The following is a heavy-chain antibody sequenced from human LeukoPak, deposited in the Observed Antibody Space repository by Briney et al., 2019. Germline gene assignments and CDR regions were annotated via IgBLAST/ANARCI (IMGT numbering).Heavy chain of an antibody. CDR2: ISAYNGNT. J-gene: IGHJ4*02. D-gene: IGHD3-10*01. V-gene: IGHV1-18*01. CDR3: ARDQITMVRGVIGY. Sequence: ASVKVSCKASGYTFTSYGISWVRQAPGQGLEWMGWISAYNGNTNYAQKLQGRVTMTTDTSTSTAYMELRSLRSDDTAVYYCARDQITMVRGVIGYWGQGTLVTVSS. CDR1: GYTFTSYG.